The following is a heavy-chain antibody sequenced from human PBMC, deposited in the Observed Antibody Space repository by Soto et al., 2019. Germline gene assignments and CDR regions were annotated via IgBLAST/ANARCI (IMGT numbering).Heavy chain of an antibody. D-gene: IGHD2-2*01. Sequence: ASETLSLTCAVSGGSISSGGHSWSWIRQPPGKGLEWIGYIYHTGSTYYNPSLKSRVTISVDRSKNQFSLRLSSVTAADAAVYYCARYCGTSFPLDAFDIWGQGTMVTVSS. J-gene: IGHJ3*02. CDR1: GGSISSGGHS. V-gene: IGHV4-30-2*01. CDR2: IYHTGST. CDR3: ARYCGTSFPLDAFDI.